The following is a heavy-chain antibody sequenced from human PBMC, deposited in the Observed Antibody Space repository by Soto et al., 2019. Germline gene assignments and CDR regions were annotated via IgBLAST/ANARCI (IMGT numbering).Heavy chain of an antibody. V-gene: IGHV4-30-4*01. CDR1: GGSISSSDHY. D-gene: IGHD5-18*01. Sequence: PSETLSLTCTVSGGSISSSDHYWSWIRQPPGKGLEWIGYIYYSGSTYYNPSLRSRVTMSVDTSKNQFSLKLSSVTAADTAVYYCASNTAMGYYYYYVMDVWGQGTTVTVSS. CDR2: IYYSGST. CDR3: ASNTAMGYYYYYVMDV. J-gene: IGHJ6*02.